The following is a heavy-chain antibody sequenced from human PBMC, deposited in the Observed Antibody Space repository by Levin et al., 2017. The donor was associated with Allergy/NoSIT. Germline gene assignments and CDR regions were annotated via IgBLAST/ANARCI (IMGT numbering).Heavy chain of an antibody. CDR2: IYYSGNT. Sequence: SETLSLTCTVSGGSISSSSYYWGWIRQPPGKGLEWIGSIYYSGNTYYNPSLKSRVTISVDTSKNHFSLKLRSVTAADTSVYYCARLPPKRRLVGIIAAAGGPWGQGTLVTVSS. V-gene: IGHV4-39*02. CDR1: GGSISSSSYY. CDR3: ARLPPKRRLVGIIAAAGGP. J-gene: IGHJ5*02. D-gene: IGHD6-13*01.